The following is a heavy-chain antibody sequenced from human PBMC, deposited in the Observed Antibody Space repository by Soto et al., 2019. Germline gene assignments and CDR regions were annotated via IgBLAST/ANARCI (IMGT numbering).Heavy chain of an antibody. J-gene: IGHJ3*02. CDR3: PLDRYYYNGQGAFDI. Sequence: EVQLVESGGGLVQPGGSLRLSCAASGFTFSNYSMNWVRQAPGKGLEWVSYISSSSSTIYYADSVKGRFTISRDNAKNSLYLQMNSLRAEDTAVYYCPLDRYYYNGQGAFDIWGQGTMVTVSS. V-gene: IGHV3-48*01. CDR1: GFTFSNYS. D-gene: IGHD3-10*01. CDR2: ISSSSSTI.